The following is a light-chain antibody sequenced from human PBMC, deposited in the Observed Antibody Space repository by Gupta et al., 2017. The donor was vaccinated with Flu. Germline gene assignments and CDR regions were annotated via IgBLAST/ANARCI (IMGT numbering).Light chain of an antibody. CDR1: SSNIGAGYD. J-gene: IGLJ2*01. CDR2: ANT. Sequence: QSVLTQPPSVSGAPGQRVTISCTGSSSNIGAGYDVHWYQQLPGTAPNLLIYANTHRPSGVPDRFSGSRSGTSASLAITGLQAEDEADYFCHSYDSSRNGSMAFGGGTKLTVL. V-gene: IGLV1-40*01. CDR3: HSYDSSRNGSMA.